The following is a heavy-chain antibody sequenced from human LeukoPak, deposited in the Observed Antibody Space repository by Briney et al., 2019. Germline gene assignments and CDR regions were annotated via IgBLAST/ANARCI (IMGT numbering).Heavy chain of an antibody. CDR3: ARANYSGSYPYYYDY. V-gene: IGHV3-7*01. CDR2: IKQDESEK. CDR1: GFSFSTYW. D-gene: IGHD1-26*01. J-gene: IGHJ4*02. Sequence: PGGSLRLSCAASGFSFSTYWMSWVRQAPGKGLEWVANIKQDESEKYYVDSVRGRFTSFRDNAKNSLYLQMNTLRVEDTAVYYCARANYSGSYPYYYDYWGQGTLVTVSS.